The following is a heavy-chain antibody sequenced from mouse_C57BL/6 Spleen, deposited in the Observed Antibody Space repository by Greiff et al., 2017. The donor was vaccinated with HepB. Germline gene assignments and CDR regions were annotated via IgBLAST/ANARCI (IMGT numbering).Heavy chain of an antibody. Sequence: EVKLMESGAELVRPGASVKLSCTASGFNITDYYMHWVKQRPEQGLEWIGRIDPEDGDTEYAPTFQGKATLTADTSSNTAYLQLSSLTSEDTAVYCCTPLYQDAMGYGGQGASVSVA. CDR2: IDPEDGDT. CDR1: GFNITDYY. J-gene: IGHJ4*01. V-gene: IGHV14-1*01. CDR3: TPLYQDAMGY. D-gene: IGHD2-1*01.